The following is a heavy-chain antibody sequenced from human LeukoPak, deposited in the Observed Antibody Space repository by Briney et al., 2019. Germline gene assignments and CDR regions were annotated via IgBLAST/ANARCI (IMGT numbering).Heavy chain of an antibody. CDR3: TRGYCSGGSCYARAFDI. CDR2: ISSSGSTI. J-gene: IGHJ3*02. V-gene: IGHV3-48*03. CDR1: GFTFSSYE. D-gene: IGHD2-15*01. Sequence: GGSLRLSCAASGFTFSSYEMNWVRQAPGKGLEWVSYISSSGSTIYYADSVKGRFTISRDNAKNTLYLEMNSLRAEDTAVYYCTRGYCSGGSCYARAFDIWGQGTMVTVSS.